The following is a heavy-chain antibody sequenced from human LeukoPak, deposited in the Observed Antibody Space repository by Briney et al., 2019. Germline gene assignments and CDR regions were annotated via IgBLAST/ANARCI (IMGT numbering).Heavy chain of an antibody. V-gene: IGHV4-34*01. D-gene: IGHD5-24*01. J-gene: IGHJ4*02. CDR3: ARGEGARDGYNYEGPFYFDY. Sequence: SETLSLACAVYGGPFSDYYWSWIRQPPGKGLEWIGKINHSGSTNYSPSLKSRVTISIDTSKNQFSLKLNSMTAADTAVYYCARGEGARDGYNYEGPFYFDYWGQGTLVTVSS. CDR1: GGPFSDYY. CDR2: INHSGST.